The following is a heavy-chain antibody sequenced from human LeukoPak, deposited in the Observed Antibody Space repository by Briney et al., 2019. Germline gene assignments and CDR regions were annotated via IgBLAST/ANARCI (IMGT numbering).Heavy chain of an antibody. CDR1: GGSISSYY. D-gene: IGHD6-13*01. CDR3: ARFSSSWSYFDY. CDR2: IYYSGST. Sequence: SETLSLTCTVSGGSISSYYWSWIRQPPGKGLEWIGYIYYSGSTNYNPSLKSRVTISVDTSKNQFSLKLSSVTAADTAVYYCARFSSSWSYFDYWGQGTLVTVSS. J-gene: IGHJ4*02. V-gene: IGHV4-59*08.